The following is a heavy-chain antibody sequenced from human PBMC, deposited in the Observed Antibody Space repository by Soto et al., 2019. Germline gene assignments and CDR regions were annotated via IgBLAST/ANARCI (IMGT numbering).Heavy chain of an antibody. CDR3: ATMNGYFEY. CDR2: ITATGDRT. D-gene: IGHD3-22*01. J-gene: IGHJ4*02. CDR1: GFRFSSYS. Sequence: GGSLRLSCADSGFRFSSYSMSWVRQTLGKGLEWVAAITATGDRTYYADSVTGRFTISGDNSKKTHYLQMTSLRAEDTAMYYCATMNGYFEYWGQGTPVTSPQ. V-gene: IGHV3-23*01.